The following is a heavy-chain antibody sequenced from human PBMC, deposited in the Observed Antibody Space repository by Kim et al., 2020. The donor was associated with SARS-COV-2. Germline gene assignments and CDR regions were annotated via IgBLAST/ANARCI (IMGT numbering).Heavy chain of an antibody. V-gene: IGHV2-70*11. D-gene: IGHD2-15*01. CDR2: IDWDDDK. CDR1: GFSLSTSGMC. J-gene: IGHJ6*02. Sequence: SGPTLVNPTPTLTLTCTFSGFSLSTSGMCVSWIRQPPGKALEWLARIDWDDDKYYSTSLKTRLTISKDTSKNQVVLTMTNMDPVDTATYYCARIRVVVAATDYYGMEVWGQGTTVTVSS. CDR3: ARIRVVVAATDYYGMEV.